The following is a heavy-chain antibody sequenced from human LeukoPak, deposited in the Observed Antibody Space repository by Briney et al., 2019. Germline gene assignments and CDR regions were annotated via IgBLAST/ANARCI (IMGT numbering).Heavy chain of an antibody. CDR3: AIDPALVTFFDY. V-gene: IGHV3-21*01. Sequence: GGSLRLSCAASGFTFSNAWMTWVRQAPGKGLEWVSSISSSSSHIYYADSVKGRFTISRDNAKNSLYLQMNSLRAEDTAVYYCAIDPALVTFFDYWGQGTLVTVSS. J-gene: IGHJ4*02. D-gene: IGHD5-18*01. CDR2: ISSSSSHI. CDR1: GFTFSNAW.